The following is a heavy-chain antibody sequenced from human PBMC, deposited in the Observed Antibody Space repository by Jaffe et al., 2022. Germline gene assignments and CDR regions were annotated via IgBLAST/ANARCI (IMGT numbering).Heavy chain of an antibody. D-gene: IGHD2-2*01. CDR1: GGSFSGYY. V-gene: IGHV4-34*01. CDR2: INHSGST. Sequence: QVQLQQWGAGLLKPSETLSLTCAVYGGSFSGYYWSWIRQPPGKGLEWIGEINHSGSTNYNPSLKSRVTISVDTSKNQFSLKLSSVTAADTAVYYCARGVYIVVVPAAASWFDPWGQGTLVTVSS. CDR3: ARGVYIVVVPAAASWFDP. J-gene: IGHJ5*02.